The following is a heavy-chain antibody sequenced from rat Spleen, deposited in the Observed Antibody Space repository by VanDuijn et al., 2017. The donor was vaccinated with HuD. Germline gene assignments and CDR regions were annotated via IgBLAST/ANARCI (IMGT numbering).Heavy chain of an antibody. J-gene: IGHJ4*01. V-gene: IGHV5-25*01. CDR2: ISTGGGNT. CDR3: ARHGWGYGVMDA. Sequence: EVQLVESGGGLVQPGRSLKLSCAASGFTYSNYVMAWVSQAPTKGLEWVASISTGGGNTYYRDSVKGRFTISRDNTKSTLYLQMNSLRSEDTATYYCARHGWGYGVMDAWGQGASVTVSS. D-gene: IGHD4-3*01. CDR1: GFTYSNYV.